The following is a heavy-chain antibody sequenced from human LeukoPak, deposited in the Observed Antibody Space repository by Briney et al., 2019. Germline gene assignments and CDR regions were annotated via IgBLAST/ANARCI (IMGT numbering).Heavy chain of an antibody. J-gene: IGHJ6*03. CDR2: ISDSGSSM. CDR3: AKTAASMDV. V-gene: IGHV3-11*04. Sequence: GGSLRLSCAASGFTFSDYYMSWIRQAPGKGLEWVSHISDSGSSMYYADSVKGRFTISRDSAKNSLYLQMNSLRAEDTAVYYCAKTAASMDVWGKGITVTVSS. D-gene: IGHD2-15*01. CDR1: GFTFSDYY.